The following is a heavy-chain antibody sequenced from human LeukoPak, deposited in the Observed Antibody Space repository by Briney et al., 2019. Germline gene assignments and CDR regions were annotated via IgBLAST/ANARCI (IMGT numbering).Heavy chain of an antibody. D-gene: IGHD3/OR15-3a*01. CDR3: ARGEGTVPFDY. J-gene: IGHJ4*02. CDR1: GYTFTSYG. V-gene: IGHV1-18*01. CDR2: ISAYNDNT. Sequence: GASVKVSCKTSGYTFTSYGISWVRQAPRQGLEWMGWISAYNDNTNYAQKFQGRVTMTTDTSTSTAYMELRSLRSDDTAVYFCARGEGTVPFDYWGQGTLVTVSS.